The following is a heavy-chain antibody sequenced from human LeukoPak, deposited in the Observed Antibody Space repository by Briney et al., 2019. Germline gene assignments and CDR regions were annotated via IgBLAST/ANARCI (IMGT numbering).Heavy chain of an antibody. Sequence: GASVKVSCKASGYNFISYYMHWVRQAPGQGLEWMGIISPSGGSTSYAQKFQDRVTMTRDTSTSTVYMELSSLKSEDTAVYYCAREDVVLVDAVRYYYYGMDVWGQGTTVTVSS. J-gene: IGHJ6*02. CDR2: ISPSGGST. CDR3: AREDVVLVDAVRYYYYGMDV. V-gene: IGHV1-46*01. CDR1: GYNFISYY. D-gene: IGHD2-8*01.